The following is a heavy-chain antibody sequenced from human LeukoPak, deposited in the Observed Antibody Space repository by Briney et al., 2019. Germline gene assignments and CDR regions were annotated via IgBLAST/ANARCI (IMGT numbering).Heavy chain of an antibody. CDR1: GGTFSSYA. Sequence: ASVKVSCKASGGTFSSYAISWVRQAPGQGLEWMGRIIPIFGTANYAQKFQGRVTITTDESTSTAYMELSSLRSEDTAVYYCAVESGSSGFLPFDYWGQGTLVTVSS. D-gene: IGHD6-19*01. CDR2: IIPIFGTA. J-gene: IGHJ4*02. CDR3: AVESGSSGFLPFDY. V-gene: IGHV1-69*05.